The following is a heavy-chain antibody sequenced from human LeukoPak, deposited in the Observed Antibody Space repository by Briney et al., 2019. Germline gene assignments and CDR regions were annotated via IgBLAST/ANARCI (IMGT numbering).Heavy chain of an antibody. CDR1: GYRFASFG. V-gene: IGHV1-2*02. CDR2: INPNSGGT. CDR3: ARDPPIGGADVFDI. Sequence: ASVKVSCKASGYRFASFGINWVRQAPGQGLEWMGWINPNSGGTNYAQKFQGRVTMTRDTSISTAYMELSRLTSDDTAVYYCARDPPIGGADVFDIWGQGTMVTVSS. D-gene: IGHD3-10*01. J-gene: IGHJ3*02.